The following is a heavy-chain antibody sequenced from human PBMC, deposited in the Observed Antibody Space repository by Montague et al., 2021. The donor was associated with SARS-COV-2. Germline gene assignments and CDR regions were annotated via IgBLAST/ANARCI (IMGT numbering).Heavy chain of an antibody. D-gene: IGHD4-23*01. V-gene: IGHV3-11*01. CDR2: ISDTGFTI. CDR3: AKALMTYGGNYPVDH. Sequence: SLRLSCAASGFTFSDYYMNWIRQAPGKGLEWISYISDTGFTIYYADSVKGRFAVSRDNTKNSLYLQMNSLRAEDTAVYYCAKALMTYGGNYPVDHWGQGTLVTVSS. J-gene: IGHJ4*02. CDR1: GFTFSDYY.